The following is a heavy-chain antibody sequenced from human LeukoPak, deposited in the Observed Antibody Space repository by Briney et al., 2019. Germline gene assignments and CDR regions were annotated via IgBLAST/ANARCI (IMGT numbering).Heavy chain of an antibody. D-gene: IGHD5-24*01. CDR3: ARQMATILDGILDY. CDR1: GFTFSSYE. V-gene: IGHV3-48*03. J-gene: IGHJ4*02. CDR2: ISSSGSTI. Sequence: GGSPRLSCAASGFTFSSYEMNWVRQAPGQGLEWVSYISSSGSTIYYADSVKGRFAISRDNSKNTLYLQMNSLKTEDTALYYCARQMATILDGILDYWGQGTLVTVSS.